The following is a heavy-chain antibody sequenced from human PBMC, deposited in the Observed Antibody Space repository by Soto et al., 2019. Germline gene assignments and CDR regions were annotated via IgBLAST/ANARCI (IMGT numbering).Heavy chain of an antibody. CDR1: GGSISSGGYY. CDR3: ARDRGPTVPYGMDV. Sequence: QVQLQESGPGLVEPSQTLSLTCTVSGGSISSGGYYWGWIRQHPGKGLEWIGYIYYSGSTYYNPSLKSRVTISVDTSKNQCPLKLSSVTAADTAVYYCARDRGPTVPYGMDVWGQGTTVTVSS. CDR2: IYYSGST. J-gene: IGHJ6*02. D-gene: IGHD4-4*01. V-gene: IGHV4-31*03.